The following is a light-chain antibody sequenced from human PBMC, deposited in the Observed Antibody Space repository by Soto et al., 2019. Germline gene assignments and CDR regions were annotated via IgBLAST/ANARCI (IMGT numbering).Light chain of an antibody. CDR1: QSISSW. CDR3: QQYNSYSRT. Sequence: DNQLTQSPSFLSASVGDRVTITCRASQSISSWLAWYQQKPGKAPKLLIYKASSLESGVPSRFSGSGSGTECTLTISSLQPDDVATYYCQQYNSYSRTFGQGTKVDIK. J-gene: IGKJ1*01. V-gene: IGKV1-5*03. CDR2: KAS.